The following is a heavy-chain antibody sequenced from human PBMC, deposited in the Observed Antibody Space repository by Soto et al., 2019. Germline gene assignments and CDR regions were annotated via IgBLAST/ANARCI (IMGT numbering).Heavy chain of an antibody. J-gene: IGHJ5*02. V-gene: IGHV3-23*01. CDR1: GFTLSGYA. D-gene: IGHD4-17*01. CDR3: AKDAVSDYVEWFDL. Sequence: VGSLRLSCAASGFTLSGYAMSWVRQAPGKGLEWVSTISGSGGSTYHADSVKGRFTISRDNSKNTLYLQMNSLRAEDTAVYYCAKDAVSDYVEWFDLWGQGTLVTVSS. CDR2: ISGSGGST.